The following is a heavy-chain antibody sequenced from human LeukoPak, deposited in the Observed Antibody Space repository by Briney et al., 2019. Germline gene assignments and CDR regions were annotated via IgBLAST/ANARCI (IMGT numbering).Heavy chain of an antibody. J-gene: IGHJ3*01. V-gene: IGHV4-39*01. CDR2: ICYDGST. D-gene: IGHD2-15*01. CDR3: ARRGDAWEILYSFDV. Sequence: SETLSLTCTVSGASLARDMYHWGWVRQSPGKGLEWLGTICYDGSTFYSPSFKSQVTISINASKKQLSLNLASVTAADTAVYYCARRGDAWEILYSFDVWGQGTAVIVSS. CDR1: GASLARDMYH.